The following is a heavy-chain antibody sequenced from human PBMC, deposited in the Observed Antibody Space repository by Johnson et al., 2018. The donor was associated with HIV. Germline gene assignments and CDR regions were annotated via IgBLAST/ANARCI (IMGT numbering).Heavy chain of an antibody. Sequence: VQLVESGGGLVQPGGSLRLSCAASGFSFNSYWMSWVRQVPGKGLEFVANIKEDESEKRYVESVKGRFTISRDNANNLMYLQMSSLRAEDTAVYYCARDPGYSSFDIWGQGAMVTVSS. CDR2: IKEDESEK. V-gene: IGHV3-7*05. D-gene: IGHD6-13*01. CDR1: GFSFNSYW. J-gene: IGHJ3*02. CDR3: ARDPGYSSFDI.